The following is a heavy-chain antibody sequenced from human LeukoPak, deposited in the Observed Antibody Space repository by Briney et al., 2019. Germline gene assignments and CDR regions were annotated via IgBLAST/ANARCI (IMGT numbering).Heavy chain of an antibody. CDR2: INPNSGGT. J-gene: IGHJ4*02. Sequence: GASVKVSCKASGYTFTGYYMHWVRQAPGQGPEWMGWINPNSGGTNYAQKFQGRVTMTRDTSISTAYMELSRLRSDDTAVYYCASPLGYSGYDYDFDYWGQGTLVTVSS. CDR1: GYTFTGYY. CDR3: ASPLGYSGYDYDFDY. D-gene: IGHD5-12*01. V-gene: IGHV1-2*02.